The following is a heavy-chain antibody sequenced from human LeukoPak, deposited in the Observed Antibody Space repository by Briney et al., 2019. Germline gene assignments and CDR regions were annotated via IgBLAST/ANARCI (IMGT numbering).Heavy chain of an antibody. J-gene: IGHJ4*02. Sequence: GSLRLSCAASGFTFSSYVMHWVRQAPGKGLEWVAIVSYDGSNKYYADSVKGRFTISRDNSQNTLYLQMNSLRAEGTAVYYCARGSSIWHCFDFWGQGSLVTVSS. D-gene: IGHD6-13*01. CDR3: ARGSSIWHCFDF. V-gene: IGHV3-30*04. CDR2: VSYDGSNK. CDR1: GFTFSSYV.